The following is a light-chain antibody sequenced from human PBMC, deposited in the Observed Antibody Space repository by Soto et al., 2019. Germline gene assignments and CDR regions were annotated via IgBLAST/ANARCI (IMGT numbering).Light chain of an antibody. CDR3: SSKSSGSTPML. CDR1: SSDVGGYRF. J-gene: IGLJ3*02. Sequence: QSVLTQPASVSGSSGQSITISCTGTSSDVGGYRFVSWYQHHPGEAPKLIIYEVSNRPSGVSSRFSGSKSGNTASLTISGLQAEDESLYYCSSKSSGSTPMLFGGGTKVTVL. V-gene: IGLV2-14*01. CDR2: EVS.